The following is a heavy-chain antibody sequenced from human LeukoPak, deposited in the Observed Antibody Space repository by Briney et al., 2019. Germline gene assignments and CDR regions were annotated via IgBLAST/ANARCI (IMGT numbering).Heavy chain of an antibody. V-gene: IGHV3-74*01. D-gene: IGHD3-10*01. J-gene: IGHJ4*02. Sequence: GGSLRLSCAASGFTFSSYWMHWVRQAPGKGLVWVSRINSDGSSTSYADSVKGRFTISRDNAKNSLYLQMNSLRAEDTALYYCASVDYYGSGNYYNDVDYWGQGTLVTVSS. CDR3: ASVDYYGSGNYYNDVDY. CDR2: INSDGSST. CDR1: GFTFSSYW.